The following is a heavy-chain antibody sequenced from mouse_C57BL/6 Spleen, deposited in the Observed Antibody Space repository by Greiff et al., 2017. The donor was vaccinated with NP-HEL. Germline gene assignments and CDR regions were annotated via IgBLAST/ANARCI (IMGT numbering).Heavy chain of an antibody. Sequence: VQLQQSGPELVKPGASVKISCKASGYTFTDSYMNWVKQSHGKSLEWIGDITPKNGGTSYNQKFKGKATLTVDKSASTAYMELRSLTSEDSAVYYCAREGNYDDYDYFDYWGQGTTLTVSS. D-gene: IGHD2-3*01. CDR2: ITPKNGGT. CDR1: GYTFTDSY. V-gene: IGHV1-26*01. J-gene: IGHJ2*01. CDR3: AREGNYDDYDYFDY.